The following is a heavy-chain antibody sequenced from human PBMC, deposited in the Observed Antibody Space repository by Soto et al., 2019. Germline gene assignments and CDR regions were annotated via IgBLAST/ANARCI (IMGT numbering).Heavy chain of an antibody. V-gene: IGHV5-10-1*01. Sequence: GESLKISCKGSGYSFTTNWINWVRQTPGKGLEWMGRIDPSDSYTNYSPSFQGHVTISADKSISTAYLQWSSLKASDTAIYYCARELYSGYDFYYWGRGTLVTVSS. CDR3: ARELYSGYDFYY. J-gene: IGHJ4*02. CDR1: GYSFTTNW. D-gene: IGHD5-12*01. CDR2: IDPSDSYT.